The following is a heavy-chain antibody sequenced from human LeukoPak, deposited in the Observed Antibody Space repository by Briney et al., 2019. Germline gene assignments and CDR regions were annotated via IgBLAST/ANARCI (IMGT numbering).Heavy chain of an antibody. CDR2: IKQDGSEK. CDR3: ASAYYCSSTSCYYFDY. J-gene: IGHJ4*02. D-gene: IGHD2-2*01. Sequence: GGSLRLSCAASGFTFSSYWMSWVRQAPGKGLEWVANIKQDGSEKYYVDSVKGRFTISRDNAKNSLYLQMNSLRAEDTAVYYCASAYYCSSTSCYYFDYWGQGTLVTVSS. CDR1: GFTFSSYW. V-gene: IGHV3-7*01.